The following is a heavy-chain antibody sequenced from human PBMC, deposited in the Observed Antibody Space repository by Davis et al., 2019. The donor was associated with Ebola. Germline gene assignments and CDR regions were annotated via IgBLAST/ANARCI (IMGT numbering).Heavy chain of an antibody. J-gene: IGHJ2*01. CDR3: ARVRSYSGYYANWYFDL. Sequence: MPSETLSLTSTVSGGSASSGRYYWNWIRQTPGEGLDRIGYIYYSGSPNYNPSLKSRVTKPVDTSKNQFSLKLSSVTAADTAVYYCARVRSYSGYYANWYFDLWGRGTLVTVSS. V-gene: IGHV4-61*01. CDR1: GGSASSGRYY. D-gene: IGHD3-3*01. CDR2: IYYSGSP.